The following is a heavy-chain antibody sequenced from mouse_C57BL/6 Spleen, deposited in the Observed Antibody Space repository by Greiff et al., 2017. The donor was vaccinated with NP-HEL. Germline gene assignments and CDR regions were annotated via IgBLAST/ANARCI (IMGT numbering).Heavy chain of an antibody. J-gene: IGHJ2*01. Sequence: QVHVKQPGAELVKPGASVKLSCKASGYTFTSYWMQWVKQRPGQGLEWIGEIDPSDSYTNYNQKFKGKATLTVDTSSSTAYMQLSSLTSEDSAFYYCARRESFDYWGQGTTLTVSS. CDR2: IDPSDSYT. V-gene: IGHV1-50*01. CDR1: GYTFTSYW. CDR3: ARRESFDY.